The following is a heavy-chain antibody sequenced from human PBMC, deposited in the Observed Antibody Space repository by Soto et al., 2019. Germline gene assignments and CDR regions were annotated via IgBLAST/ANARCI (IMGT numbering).Heavy chain of an antibody. CDR3: ARDSPPVDY. V-gene: IGHV1-18*04. CDR1: GYAFSSYY. Sequence: ASVKVSCKASGYAFSSYYIHWVRQAPGQGLEWMGWISAYNGNTKYAQKLQGRVTMTTDTSTNTAYMDLRSLRSDDTAVYYCARDSPPVDYWGQGTLVTVSS. CDR2: ISAYNGNT. J-gene: IGHJ4*02.